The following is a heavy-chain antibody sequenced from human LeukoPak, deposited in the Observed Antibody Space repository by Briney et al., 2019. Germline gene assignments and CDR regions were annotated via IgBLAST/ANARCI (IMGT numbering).Heavy chain of an antibody. CDR2: ISSSSSTI. J-gene: IGHJ5*02. CDR1: GFTFSSYE. D-gene: IGHD1-26*01. Sequence: PGGSLRLSCAASGFTFSSYEMNWVRQAPGQGLEWVSYISSSSSTIYYADSVKGRFTISRDNAKNSLYLQLNSLRAEDTAVYYCARSLVVGATYPYHWGQGTLVTVSS. CDR3: ARSLVVGATYPYH. V-gene: IGHV3-48*01.